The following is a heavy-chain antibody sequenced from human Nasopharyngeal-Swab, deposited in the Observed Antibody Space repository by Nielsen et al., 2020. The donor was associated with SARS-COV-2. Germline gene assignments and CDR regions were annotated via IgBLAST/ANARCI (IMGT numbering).Heavy chain of an antibody. CDR3: LRGRIAAAEIDF. J-gene: IGHJ4*02. CDR2: TYYGGNP. CDR1: DKSISSTTHY. Sequence: SETLSLTCSVSDKSISSTTHYWGWIRQPPGKGLEWIGDTYYGGNPNYNPSLKSRLTISVDTSKNNFSLKLNSVTAADTAVYYCLRGRIAAAEIDFWGQGTLVTVSS. V-gene: IGHV4-39*02. D-gene: IGHD6-13*01.